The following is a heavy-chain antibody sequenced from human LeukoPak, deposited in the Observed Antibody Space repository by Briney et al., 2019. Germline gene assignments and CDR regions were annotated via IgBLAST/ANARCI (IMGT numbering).Heavy chain of an antibody. CDR3: ARDSGSSGWYPQYYYYYMDV. D-gene: IGHD6-19*01. Sequence: SGTLSLTCAVSGGSLTNHFWWSWIRQPAGKGLEWIGRIYTSGSTNYNPSLKSRVTMSVDTSKNQFSLKLSSVTAADTAVYYCARDSGSSGWYPQYYYYYMDVWGKGTTVTVSS. V-gene: IGHV4-4*07. CDR2: IYTSGST. J-gene: IGHJ6*03. CDR1: GGSLTNHF.